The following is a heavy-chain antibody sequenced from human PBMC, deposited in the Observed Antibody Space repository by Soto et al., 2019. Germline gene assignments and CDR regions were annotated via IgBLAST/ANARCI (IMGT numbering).Heavy chain of an antibody. CDR1: GGTFSSYA. CDR2: IIPIFGTA. CDR3: ARGDHYYDSSGYVYYFDY. J-gene: IGHJ4*02. Sequence: SVKVSCKASGGTFSSYAISWVRQAPGQGLEWMGGIIPIFGTANYAQKFQGRVTITADESTSTAYMELSSLRSEDTAVYYCARGDHYYDSSGYVYYFDYWGQGTLVTVSS. V-gene: IGHV1-69*13. D-gene: IGHD3-22*01.